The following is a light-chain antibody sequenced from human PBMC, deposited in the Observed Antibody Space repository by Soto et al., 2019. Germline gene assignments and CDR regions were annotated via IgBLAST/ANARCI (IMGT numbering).Light chain of an antibody. CDR2: DAS. J-gene: IGKJ4*01. Sequence: EIVLTQSPATLDSSPGERATLSCRASQSVSSYLAWYQQKPGQAPRLLIYDASNRATGIPARFSGSGSGTDFTLTISSLEPEDFAVYYCQQRSNWPLTFGGGTKVEIK. CDR3: QQRSNWPLT. CDR1: QSVSSY. V-gene: IGKV3-11*01.